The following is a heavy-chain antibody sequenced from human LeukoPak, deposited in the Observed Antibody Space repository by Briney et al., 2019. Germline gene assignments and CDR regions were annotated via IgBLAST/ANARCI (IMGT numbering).Heavy chain of an antibody. CDR2: MNPNSGNT. CDR3: ARGQVDYVWGSYRYSGIDY. V-gene: IGHV1-8*03. J-gene: IGHJ4*02. Sequence: VASVKVSCKASGGTFSTYAINWVRQATGQGLEWMGWMNPNSGNTGYAQKFQGRVTITRNTSISTAYMELSSLRSEDTAVYYCARGQVDYVWGSYRYSGIDYWGQGTLVTVSS. CDR1: GGTFSTYA. D-gene: IGHD3-16*02.